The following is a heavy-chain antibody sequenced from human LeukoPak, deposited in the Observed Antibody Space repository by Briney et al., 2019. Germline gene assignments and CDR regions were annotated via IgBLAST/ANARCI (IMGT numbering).Heavy chain of an antibody. CDR2: IIPIFGTA. V-gene: IGHV1-69*13. D-gene: IGHD3-3*01. CDR3: ARRNTYYDFWSGQINWFDP. Sequence: SVKVSCKASGGTFSSYAISWVRQAPGQGLEWMGGIIPIFGTANYAQKFQGRVTITADESTSTAYMGLSSLRSEDTAVYYCARRNTYYDFWSGQINWFDPWGQGTLVTVSS. CDR1: GGTFSSYA. J-gene: IGHJ5*02.